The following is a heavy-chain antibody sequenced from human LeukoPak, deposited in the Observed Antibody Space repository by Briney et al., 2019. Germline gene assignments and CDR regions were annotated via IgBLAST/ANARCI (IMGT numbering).Heavy chain of an antibody. V-gene: IGHV3-7*04. CDR2: IHPEGNEK. CDR1: GFTFSNFW. CDR3: ARGDDFSGDH. D-gene: IGHD1-1*01. Sequence: GGSLRLSCAVSGFTFSNFWMSWVRQAPGRGLEWVANIHPEGNEKYHVESVKGRFTISRDNTKNLLFLQMNGLRVEDTAVYYCARGDDFSGDHWGQGTLVTVSS. J-gene: IGHJ4*02.